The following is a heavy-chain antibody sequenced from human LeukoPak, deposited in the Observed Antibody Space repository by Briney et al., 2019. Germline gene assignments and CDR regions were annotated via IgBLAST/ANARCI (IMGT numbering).Heavy chain of an antibody. CDR2: ISAYNGNT. CDR3: AKESAQLRYFDWFSAPLTSLDYWGQGSPLDY. D-gene: IGHD3-9*01. J-gene: IGHJ4*02. CDR1: GYTFTSYG. Sequence: ASVKVSCKASGYTFTSYGISWVRQAPGQGLEWMGWISAYNGNTNYAQKLQGRVTMTTDTSTSTAYMELRSLRSDDTAVYYCAKESAQLRYFDWFSAPLTSLDYWGQGSPLDYWGQGTLVTVSS. V-gene: IGHV1-18*01.